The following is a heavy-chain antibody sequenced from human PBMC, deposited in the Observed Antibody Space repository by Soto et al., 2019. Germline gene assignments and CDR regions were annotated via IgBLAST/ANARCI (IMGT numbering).Heavy chain of an antibody. CDR1: GGTFRNYP. J-gene: IGHJ4*02. Sequence: QVQLVQSGTEVKKPGSSVKVSCKASGGTFRNYPINWVRQAPGQGLEWMGSIFPLTDIPDYAQNFQARLTITADKSTSTAYMERSSLTSDDTAMYFCARGPLVVLNYFESWGQGTLVTVSS. CDR2: IFPLTDIP. CDR3: ARGPLVVLNYFES. V-gene: IGHV1-69*02.